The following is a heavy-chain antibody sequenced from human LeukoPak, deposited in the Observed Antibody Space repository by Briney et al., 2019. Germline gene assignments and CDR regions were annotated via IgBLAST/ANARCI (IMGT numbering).Heavy chain of an antibody. V-gene: IGHV3-11*01. Sequence: GSLRLSCAASGFPFTDYYMSWIRQAPGKGLEWVSYISSSGSTIYYADSVKGRFTISRDNAKNSLYLQMNSLRAEDTAVYYCARDLSATVTTGYWGQGTLVTVSS. CDR1: GFPFTDYY. J-gene: IGHJ4*02. CDR2: ISSSGSTI. CDR3: ARDLSATVTTGY. D-gene: IGHD4-17*01.